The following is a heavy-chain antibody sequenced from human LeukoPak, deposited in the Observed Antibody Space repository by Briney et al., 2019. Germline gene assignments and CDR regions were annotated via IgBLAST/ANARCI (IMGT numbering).Heavy chain of an antibody. J-gene: IGHJ6*03. CDR2: ISSGSSTI. D-gene: IGHD6-25*01. Sequence: PGGSLRLSCAASGFTFSTYSMNWVRQAPGQGLEWVSYISSGSSTIYSADSVKGRFTISRDNSKNTLYLQMNSLRAEDTAVYYCAKDSGYYYYYMDVWGKGTTVTVSS. CDR3: AKDSGYYYYYMDV. V-gene: IGHV3-48*01. CDR1: GFTFSTYS.